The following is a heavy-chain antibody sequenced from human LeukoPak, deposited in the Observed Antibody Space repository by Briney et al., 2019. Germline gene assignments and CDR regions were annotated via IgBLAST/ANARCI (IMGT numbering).Heavy chain of an antibody. Sequence: ASVKVSCKASGYTFTSYDINWVRQATGQGLEWMGWMNPNSGNTGYAQKFQGRVTITRNTSISTAYMELSSLRSEDTAVYYCARVGSSWHYCYYYYMDVWGKGTTVTVSS. J-gene: IGHJ6*03. CDR2: MNPNSGNT. CDR1: GYTFTSYD. D-gene: IGHD6-13*01. V-gene: IGHV1-8*03. CDR3: ARVGSSWHYCYYYYMDV.